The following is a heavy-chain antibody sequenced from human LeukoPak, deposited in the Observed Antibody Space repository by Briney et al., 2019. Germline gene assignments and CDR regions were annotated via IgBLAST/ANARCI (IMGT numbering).Heavy chain of an antibody. D-gene: IGHD6-13*01. CDR2: IKQVGSEK. CDR3: ARLPYSSSWFYYYYYYMDV. J-gene: IGHJ6*03. CDR1: EPTFSSYW. V-gene: IGHV3-7*01. Sequence: GGSLNLSCPPFEPTFSSYWMSWVRKAQGKGLEWVANIKQVGSEKYYVDSVKGRFTISRDNAKNSLYLQMNSLRAEDTAVYYCARLPYSSSWFYYYYYYMDVWGKGTTVTVSS.